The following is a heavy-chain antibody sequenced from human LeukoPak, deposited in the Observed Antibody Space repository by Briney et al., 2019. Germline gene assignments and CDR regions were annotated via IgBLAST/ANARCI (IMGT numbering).Heavy chain of an antibody. Sequence: GGSLRLSCAASGFTFSSYAMSWVRQAPGKGLEWVSATSGSGGSTYYADSVKGRFTISRDNSKNTLYLQMNSLRAEDTAVYYCAKERFAYSSGWYYFDYCGQGTLVTVSS. J-gene: IGHJ4*02. V-gene: IGHV3-23*01. CDR3: AKERFAYSSGWYYFDY. CDR2: TSGSGGST. CDR1: GFTFSSYA. D-gene: IGHD6-19*01.